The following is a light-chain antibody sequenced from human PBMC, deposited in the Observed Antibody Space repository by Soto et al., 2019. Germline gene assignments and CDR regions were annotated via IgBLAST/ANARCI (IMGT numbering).Light chain of an antibody. CDR1: QSLLHSNGYNY. Sequence: DIVMTQSPLSLPVTPGEPASISCRSSQSLLHSNGYNYLDWYLQKPGQSPQLLIYLGSNRASGVPDRFSGSGSGTDFTLKISRVEAEDVGVYYCMQALHTPPTFGHGTKVEIK. V-gene: IGKV2-28*01. CDR2: LGS. CDR3: MQALHTPPT. J-gene: IGKJ1*01.